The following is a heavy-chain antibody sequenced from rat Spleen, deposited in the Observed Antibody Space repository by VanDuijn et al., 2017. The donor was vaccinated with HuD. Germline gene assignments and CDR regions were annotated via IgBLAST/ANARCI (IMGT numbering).Heavy chain of an antibody. CDR2: ISTGADNT. CDR3: ARAYDGSPYYFDY. V-gene: IGHV5-25*01. J-gene: IGHJ2*01. D-gene: IGHD1-12*02. Sequence: EVQLVESGGGLMQPGRSLKLSCAAPGFTFSNYDMAWVRQAPTKGLEWIASISTGADNTYYRDSVKGRFTISRDNAKGTLYLQMNSLRSEDTATYYCARAYDGSPYYFDYWGQGVMVTVSS. CDR1: GFTFSNYD.